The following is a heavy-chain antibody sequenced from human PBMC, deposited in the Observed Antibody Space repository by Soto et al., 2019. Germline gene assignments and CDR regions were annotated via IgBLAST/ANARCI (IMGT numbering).Heavy chain of an antibody. CDR3: ARGIAPYYFDY. CDR1: GYTFTNSG. J-gene: IGHJ4*02. Sequence: ASVKVSCKASGYTFTNSGISWVRQAPGQGLEWMGWISTDNGNTNYAQNFQGRVTMTTDTSASTAYMELSSLRSEDTAVYYCARGIAPYYFDYWGQGTLVTVSS. V-gene: IGHV1-18*01. D-gene: IGHD6-13*01. CDR2: ISTDNGNT.